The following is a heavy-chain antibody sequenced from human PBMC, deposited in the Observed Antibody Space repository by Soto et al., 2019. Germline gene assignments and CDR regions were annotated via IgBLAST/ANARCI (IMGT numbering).Heavy chain of an antibody. CDR2: ISAYNGDT. CDR3: ARAVAVPADFDY. J-gene: IGHJ4*02. CDR1: GYTFMTYG. D-gene: IGHD6-19*01. V-gene: IGHV1-18*01. Sequence: GASVKVSCKTSGYTFMTYGVTWVRQAPGQALEWMGWISAYNGDTNYAQNLQGRVTMTTDTSTTTAYMELRSLRSEDTAVYYCARAVAVPADFDYWGQGTLVTVSS.